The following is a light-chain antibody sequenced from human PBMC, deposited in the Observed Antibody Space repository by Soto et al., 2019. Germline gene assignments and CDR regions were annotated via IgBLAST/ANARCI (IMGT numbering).Light chain of an antibody. Sequence: QSALTQPASLSGSPGQSITISCTGTSSDIGAYDYVSWFQQHPGKAPKLMIYDVSNRPSGVSNRFSGSKSGNTASLTISGLQADDDADYYCVSYTTSASYVFGTGTKVTVL. CDR1: SSDIGAYDY. CDR3: VSYTTSASYV. CDR2: DVS. V-gene: IGLV2-14*03. J-gene: IGLJ1*01.